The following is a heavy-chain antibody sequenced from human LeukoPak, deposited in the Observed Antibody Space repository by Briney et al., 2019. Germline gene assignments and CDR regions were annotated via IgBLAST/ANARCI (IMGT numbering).Heavy chain of an antibody. J-gene: IGHJ4*02. CDR3: ARRNGDLDY. Sequence: SETLSLTCAVYGGSFSAYHWSWIRQPPGKGLEWIGEIFHSGSTNYNPSLKSRVTISVDTSKNQFSLKLSSVTAADTAVYYCARRNGDLDYWGQGTLVTVSS. CDR1: GGSFSAYH. CDR2: IFHSGST. V-gene: IGHV4-34*12. D-gene: IGHD4-17*01.